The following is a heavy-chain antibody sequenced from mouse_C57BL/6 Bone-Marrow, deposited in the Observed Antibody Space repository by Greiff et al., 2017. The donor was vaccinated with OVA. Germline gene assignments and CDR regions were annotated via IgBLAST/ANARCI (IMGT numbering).Heavy chain of an antibody. V-gene: IGHV3-6*01. CDR3: ARGVITTVVAPYAMDY. CDR2: ISYDGSN. CDR1: GYSITSGYY. J-gene: IGHJ4*01. Sequence: VQLQQSGPGLVKPSQSLSLTCSVTGYSITSGYYWNWIRQFPGNKLEWMGYISYDGSNNYNPSLKNRISITRDTSKNQFFLKLNSVTTEDTATYYCARGVITTVVAPYAMDYWGQGTSVTVSS. D-gene: IGHD1-1*01.